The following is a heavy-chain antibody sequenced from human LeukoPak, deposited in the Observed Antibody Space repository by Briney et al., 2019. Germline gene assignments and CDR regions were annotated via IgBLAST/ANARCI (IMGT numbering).Heavy chain of an antibody. CDR2: ISGSGGST. J-gene: IGHJ4*02. V-gene: IGHV3-23*01. CDR3: AKDSQGYGDYVSYFDY. Sequence: GGSLRLSCAASGFTFSSYAMSWVRQAPGKGLEWVSAISGSGGSTYYADSVKGRFTISRDNSKNTLYLQMNSLRAEDTAVYYCAKDSQGYGDYVSYFDYWGQGTLVTVSS. D-gene: IGHD4-17*01. CDR1: GFTFSSYA.